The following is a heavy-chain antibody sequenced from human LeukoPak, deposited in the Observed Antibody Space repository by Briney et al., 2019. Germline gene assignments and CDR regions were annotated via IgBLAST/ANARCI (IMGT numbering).Heavy chain of an antibody. CDR1: GGSISNNY. Sequence: SEPLSLTCTVSGGSISNNYWSWFRQPPGKGLEWIGYIYYSGSTNYNPSLKSRVTISVDTSKSQFSLKLSSVTAADTAVYYCASHKGFWGQGTMVTVSS. CDR3: ASHKGF. J-gene: IGHJ4*02. V-gene: IGHV4-59*01. CDR2: IYYSGST.